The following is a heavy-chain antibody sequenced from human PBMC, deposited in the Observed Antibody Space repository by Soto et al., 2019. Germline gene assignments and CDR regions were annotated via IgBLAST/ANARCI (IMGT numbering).Heavy chain of an antibody. CDR3: ATPACAATWCSPSHNLDH. CDR2: INPLSCIS. V-gene: IGHV1-69*09. Sequence: QVQLVQSGAEVKKPESSVKVSCKTSGGTFVRHVISWVRQAPGQGPEWMGKINPLSCISNYAQKFQDRVTFTADTYSSTAYMELSSLRSDDTAVYYCATPACAATWCSPSHNLDHWGQGTLVTVSS. J-gene: IGHJ4*02. CDR1: GGTFVRHV. D-gene: IGHD2-2*01.